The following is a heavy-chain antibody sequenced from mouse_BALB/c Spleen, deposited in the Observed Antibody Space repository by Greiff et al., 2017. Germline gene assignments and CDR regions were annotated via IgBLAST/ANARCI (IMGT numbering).Heavy chain of an antibody. CDR2: ISSGGSYT. D-gene: IGHD1-1*01. CDR1: GFTFSSYG. CDR3: ARQGTTVEGFAY. Sequence: EVQVVESGGDLVKPGGSLKLSCAASGFTFSSYGMSWVRQTPDKRLEWVATISSGGSYTYYPDSVKGRFTISRDNAKNTLYLQMSSLKSEDTAMYYCARQGTTVEGFAYWGQGTLVTVSA. V-gene: IGHV5-6*01. J-gene: IGHJ3*01.